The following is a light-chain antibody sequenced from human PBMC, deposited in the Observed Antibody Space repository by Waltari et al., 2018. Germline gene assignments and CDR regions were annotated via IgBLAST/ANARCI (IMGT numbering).Light chain of an antibody. CDR3: QQLKSYPVT. V-gene: IGKV1-9*01. Sequence: IQLTQSPSSLSASVGDRVTLTCRASQGISSYLAWYQQKPGKAPKLLIYAASTWQSGVPERFSGSGSGTDFTLTISRLQPEDFATYYCQQLKSYPVTFGPGTKVDIK. CDR1: QGISSY. CDR2: AAS. J-gene: IGKJ3*01.